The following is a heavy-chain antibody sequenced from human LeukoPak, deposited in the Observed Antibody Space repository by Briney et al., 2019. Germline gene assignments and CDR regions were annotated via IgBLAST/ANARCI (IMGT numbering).Heavy chain of an antibody. CDR1: GGSFSGYY. Sequence: SETLSLTCAVYGGSFSGYYWSWIRQPPGKGLEWIGKINHSGSTNYNPSLKSRVTISVDTSKNQFSLKLSSVTAADTAVYYCARKLGYYYDSTFDYWGQGTLVTVSS. D-gene: IGHD3-22*01. CDR2: INHSGST. CDR3: ARKLGYYYDSTFDY. J-gene: IGHJ4*02. V-gene: IGHV4-34*01.